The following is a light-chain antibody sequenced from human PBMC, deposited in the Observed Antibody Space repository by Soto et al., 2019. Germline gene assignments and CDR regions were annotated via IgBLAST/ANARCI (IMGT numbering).Light chain of an antibody. CDR3: QQYNNLPRT. CDR2: AAS. V-gene: IGKV1-17*02. CDR1: QDIGND. Sequence: TQMTQSPSSLSVSVTDRVSITCRASQDIGNDLGWYQQRPGEAPELLLYAASTLRSGVPSRFSGSGSGTQFTLTINNLQPEDSAVYYCQQYNNLPRTFGGGTKVDIK. J-gene: IGKJ4*01.